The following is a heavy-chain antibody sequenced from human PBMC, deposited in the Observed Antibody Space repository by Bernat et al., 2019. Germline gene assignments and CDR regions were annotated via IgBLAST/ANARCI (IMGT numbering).Heavy chain of an antibody. D-gene: IGHD2-2*01. Sequence: QLQLQESGSGLVKPSQTLSLPCAVSGGSISSGGYSWSWIRQPPGKGLEWLGYIYHTGITYYNPSLKSRVTRSVGRSKYLFSLKLRSVTAADTAEYYCARGCPQLPRGWFDAWGQGTLVTVSS. CDR2: IYHTGIT. CDR1: GGSISSGGYS. J-gene: IGHJ5*02. V-gene: IGHV4-30-2*01. CDR3: ARGCPQLPRGWFDA.